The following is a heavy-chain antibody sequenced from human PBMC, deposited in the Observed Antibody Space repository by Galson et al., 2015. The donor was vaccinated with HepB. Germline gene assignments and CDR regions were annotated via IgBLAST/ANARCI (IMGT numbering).Heavy chain of an antibody. CDR1: GFTFSSYA. J-gene: IGHJ4*02. CDR3: AKTDGSSWYALDY. V-gene: IGHV3-23*01. Sequence: SLRLSCAASGFTFSSYAMSWVRQAPGKGLEWVSAISGSGGSTYYADSVKGRFTISRDNSKNTLYLQMNSLRAEDTAVYYCAKTDGSSWYALDYWGQGTLVTDSS. D-gene: IGHD6-13*01. CDR2: ISGSGGST.